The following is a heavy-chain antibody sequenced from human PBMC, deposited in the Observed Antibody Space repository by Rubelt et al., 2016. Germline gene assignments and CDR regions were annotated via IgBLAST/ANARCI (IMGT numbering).Heavy chain of an antibody. CDR2: INSDGTST. CDR1: GLTFDNAW. CDR3: ARGRLSDYNGMDV. D-gene: IGHD2/OR15-2a*01. Sequence: EVQLVESGGGLVKPGGSLRLSCAASGLTFDNAWMNWVRQAPGKGLVWVSGINSDGTSTTYADSVRGRFTVSKHNAKNTLFLQMNSLRAEDTAMYYCARGRLSDYNGMDVWGQGTAVTVSS. V-gene: IGHV3-74*03. J-gene: IGHJ6*02.